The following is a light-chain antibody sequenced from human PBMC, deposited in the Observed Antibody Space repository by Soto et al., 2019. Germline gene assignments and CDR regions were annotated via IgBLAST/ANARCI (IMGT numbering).Light chain of an antibody. J-gene: IGKJ4*01. Sequence: ESVLTQSPAAPSLSPGERATLSCRASQSVSSYLAWYQQKPGQAPRLLIYDASNRATGIPARFSGSGSGTDFTLTISSLEPEDFAVYYCQQRSNWPLTFGGGTRWISN. V-gene: IGKV3-11*01. CDR1: QSVSSY. CDR2: DAS. CDR3: QQRSNWPLT.